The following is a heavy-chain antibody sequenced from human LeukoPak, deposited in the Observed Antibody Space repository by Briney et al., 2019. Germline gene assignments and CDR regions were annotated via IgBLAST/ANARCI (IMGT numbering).Heavy chain of an antibody. Sequence: SETLSLTCTVSGGSISSYYWNWIRQPPGKGLKWIGYVYYSGNTNYNPSLKSRVTISVDTSRNQFSLKLSSVTAADTAVYYCARDGDDSTGYASNWFDPWGQGTLVTVSS. CDR3: ARDGDDSTGYASNWFDP. D-gene: IGHD3-22*01. CDR2: VYYSGNT. CDR1: GGSISSYY. J-gene: IGHJ5*02. V-gene: IGHV4-59*01.